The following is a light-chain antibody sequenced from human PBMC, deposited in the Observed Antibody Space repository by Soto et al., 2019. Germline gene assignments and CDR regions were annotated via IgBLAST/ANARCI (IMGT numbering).Light chain of an antibody. J-gene: IGKJ1*01. Sequence: EIVMTQSPATLSVSPGEGATLSCRASQSVSSNLAWYQQKPGQAPRLLIYAASTRATGIPARFSGSGSGTEFTLTISSLQSEDFAVYYCQHYNNWAPWTFGQGTKVEIK. CDR1: QSVSSN. CDR2: AAS. CDR3: QHYNNWAPWT. V-gene: IGKV3-15*01.